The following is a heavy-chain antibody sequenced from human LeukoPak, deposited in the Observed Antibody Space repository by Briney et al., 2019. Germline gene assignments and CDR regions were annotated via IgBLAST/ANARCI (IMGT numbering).Heavy chain of an antibody. J-gene: IGHJ4*02. CDR1: GGSISSYY. D-gene: IGHD1-1*01. V-gene: IGHV4-59*12. Sequence: PSETLSLTCTVSGGSISSYYWSWIRQPPGEGLEWIGYIYYSGSTSYNPSLKSRVTMSVDTSKNQFSLKLSSVTAADTAVYYCARDRGTWNDDGFDYWGQGTLVTVSS. CDR3: ARDRGTWNDDGFDY. CDR2: IYYSGST.